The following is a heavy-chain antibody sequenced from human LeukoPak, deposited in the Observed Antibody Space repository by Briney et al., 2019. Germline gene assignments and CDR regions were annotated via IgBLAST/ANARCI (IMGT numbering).Heavy chain of an antibody. CDR3: AREGYCGGGSCHSGIIDF. CDR2: ISPYNGNA. V-gene: IGHV1-18*01. J-gene: IGHJ4*02. Sequence: ASVKVSCKASGYTFITYGITWVRQAPGQGLEWMGWISPYNGNANYAQNLQGRLTMTTDTSTSTAYLELRSLRSDDTAVYYCAREGYCGGGSCHSGIIDFWGQGTLVTVSS. CDR1: GYTFITYG. D-gene: IGHD2-15*01.